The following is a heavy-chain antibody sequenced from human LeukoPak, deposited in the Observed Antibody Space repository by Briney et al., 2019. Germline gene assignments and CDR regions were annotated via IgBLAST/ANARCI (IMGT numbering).Heavy chain of an antibody. J-gene: IGHJ6*03. D-gene: IGHD3-9*01. V-gene: IGHV4-59*12. CDR2: IYYSGST. Sequence: SETLSLTCTVSGGSISSYYWSWIRQPPGKGLERIGYIYYSGSTNYNPSLKSRVTMSVDTSKNQFSLKLSSVTAADTAVYYCARDIDILTGRYYYMDVWGKGTTVTVSS. CDR3: ARDIDILTGRYYYMDV. CDR1: GGSISSYY.